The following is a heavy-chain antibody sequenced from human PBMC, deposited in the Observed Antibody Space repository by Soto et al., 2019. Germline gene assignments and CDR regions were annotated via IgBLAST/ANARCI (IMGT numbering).Heavy chain of an antibody. J-gene: IGHJ1*01. CDR2: IVDAGGYT. V-gene: IGHV3-23*01. CDR1: GFTFSYYA. CDR3: TKVRYNKYEYFEN. Sequence: PGGSLRLSCAASGFTFSYYAMSWVRQAPGKGLEWVSTIVDAGGYTYYADSVRGRFTISRDNSKNTLYLQMNSLRAEDTAVYYCTKVRYNKYEYFENWRQGTLVTVTS. D-gene: IGHD1-1*01.